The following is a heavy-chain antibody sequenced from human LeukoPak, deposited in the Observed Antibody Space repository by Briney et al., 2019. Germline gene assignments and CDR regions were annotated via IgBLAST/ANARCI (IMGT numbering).Heavy chain of an antibody. Sequence: ASVKVSSKASGYTFTIYEFNWVRQAPGQGLEWLGYISPDTGNTGYAQKFQGRVTMTRDTSISTTYMELSSLTSEDTAVYYCARGPRFDPWGQGTLVTVSS. CDR3: ARGPRFDP. V-gene: IGHV1-8*01. CDR1: GYTFTIYE. CDR2: ISPDTGNT. J-gene: IGHJ5*02.